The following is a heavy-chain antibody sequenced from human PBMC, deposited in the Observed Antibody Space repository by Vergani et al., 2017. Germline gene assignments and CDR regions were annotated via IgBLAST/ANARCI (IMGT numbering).Heavy chain of an antibody. Sequence: EVQLLESGGGLVQPGGSLRLSCAASGFTFSSYAMSWFRQPPGKGLEWVSYISSSSSTIYYADSVKGRFTISRDNAKNSLYLQMNSLRAEDTAVYYCARDRAILTGAYYYYYMDVWGKGTTVTVSS. J-gene: IGHJ6*03. V-gene: IGHV3-48*01. CDR2: ISSSSSTI. D-gene: IGHD3-9*01. CDR1: GFTFSSYA. CDR3: ARDRAILTGAYYYYYMDV.